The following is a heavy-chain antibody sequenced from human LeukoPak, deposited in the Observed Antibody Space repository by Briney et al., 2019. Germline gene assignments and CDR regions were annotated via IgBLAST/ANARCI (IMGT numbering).Heavy chain of an antibody. CDR1: GYTFTSYG. D-gene: IGHD2-15*01. Sequence: ASVKVSCKASGYTFTSYGISWVRQAPGQGLEWMGWISAYNGNTNYAQKLQGRVTMTTDTSTSTAYMELRSLRSEDTAVYYCAREGGPDYYYYYYMDVWGKGTTVTVSS. V-gene: IGHV1-18*01. CDR3: AREGGPDYYYYYYMDV. CDR2: ISAYNGNT. J-gene: IGHJ6*03.